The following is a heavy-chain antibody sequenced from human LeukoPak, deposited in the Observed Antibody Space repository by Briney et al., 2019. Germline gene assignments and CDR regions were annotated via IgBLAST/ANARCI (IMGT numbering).Heavy chain of an antibody. CDR1: GGSFSCYY. D-gene: IGHD3-22*01. J-gene: IGHJ4*02. V-gene: IGHV4-34*01. CDR2: INHSGST. CDR3: ARAGVGGYYDSSGYYDY. Sequence: SETLSLTCAVYGGSFSCYYWSWIRQPPGKGLERIGEINHSGSTNYNPSLKSRVTISVDTSKNQFSLKLSSVTAADTAVYYCARAGVGGYYDSSGYYDYWGQGTLVTVSS.